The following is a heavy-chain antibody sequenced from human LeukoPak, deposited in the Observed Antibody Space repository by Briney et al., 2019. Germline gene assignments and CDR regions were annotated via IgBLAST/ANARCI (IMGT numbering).Heavy chain of an antibody. CDR1: GFTFSSYW. J-gene: IGHJ4*02. CDR2: ITSSSSYI. Sequence: GGSLRLSCAASGFTFSSYWMNWVRQAPGKGLEWVSSITSSSSYIYYADSVKGRFTISRDNAENSLYLQMNSLRAEDTAVYYCARDRYDILTGYFQGLDYWGQGTLVTVSS. V-gene: IGHV3-21*01. CDR3: ARDRYDILTGYFQGLDY. D-gene: IGHD3-9*01.